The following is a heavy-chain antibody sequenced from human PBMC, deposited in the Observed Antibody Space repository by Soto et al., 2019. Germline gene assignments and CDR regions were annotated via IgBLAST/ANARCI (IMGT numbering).Heavy chain of an antibody. CDR1: GFTLTTYT. D-gene: IGHD1-26*01. CDR3: AREDGVVGATSAFDY. J-gene: IGHJ4*02. CDR2: INGRGNYK. Sequence: WGSLRLSCVASGFTLTTYTMNWFRQAPGMGLEWVSSINGRGNYKYYTDSVEGRFTISRDNAKNSLYLHMNSLGAEDTAVYYWAREDGVVGATSAFDYWGQGTLVTVSS. V-gene: IGHV3-21*01.